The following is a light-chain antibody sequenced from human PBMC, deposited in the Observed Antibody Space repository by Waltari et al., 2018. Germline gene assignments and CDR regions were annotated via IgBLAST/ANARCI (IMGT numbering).Light chain of an antibody. CDR3: CSYAGSSTFDWV. V-gene: IGLV2-23*02. CDR1: NRDVGSYDL. Sequence: QSALTQPASVSGSPGQSITIPCTGTNRDVGSYDLVSWYQQHPGKAPKVMISEVSKRPSGVSNRFSGSKSGNTASLTISGLQAEDEADYYCCSYAGSSTFDWVFGGGTKLTVL. J-gene: IGLJ3*02. CDR2: EVS.